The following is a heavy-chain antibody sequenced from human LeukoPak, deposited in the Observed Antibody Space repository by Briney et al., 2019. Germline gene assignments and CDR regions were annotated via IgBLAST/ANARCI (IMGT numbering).Heavy chain of an antibody. CDR2: IYYSGST. Sequence: SQTLSLTCTVSGGSISSGSYYWSWVRQHPGKGLEWIGYIYYSGSTYYNPSLKSRVTISVDTSKNQFSLKLSSVTAADTAVYYCARSDYDFWSIFDYWGQGTLVTVSS. D-gene: IGHD3-3*01. CDR3: ARSDYDFWSIFDY. J-gene: IGHJ4*02. CDR1: GGSISSGSYY. V-gene: IGHV4-31*03.